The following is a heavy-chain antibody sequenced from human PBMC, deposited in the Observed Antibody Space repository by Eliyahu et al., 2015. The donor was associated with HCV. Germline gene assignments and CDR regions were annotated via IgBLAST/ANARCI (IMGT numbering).Heavy chain of an antibody. V-gene: IGHV1-3*01. CDR1: GXTFTSYA. D-gene: IGHD3-10*01. CDR3: AMGRQLWFGESGLVY. J-gene: IGHJ4*02. CDR2: INAGNGNT. Sequence: QVQLVQSGAEVKKPGASVKVSCXASGXTFTSYAMHWVRQAPGXRLEWMGWINAGNGNTKYSQKFQGRVTXTRDTSASTAYMELSSLRSEDTAVYYCAMGRQLWFGESGLVYWGQGTLVTVSS.